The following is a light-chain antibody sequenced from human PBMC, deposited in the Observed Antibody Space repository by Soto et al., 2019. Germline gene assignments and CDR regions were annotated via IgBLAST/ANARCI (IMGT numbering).Light chain of an antibody. V-gene: IGLV2-8*01. Sequence: QSVLTQPASVSGSPGQSITISCTGTSSDVGGYNYVSWYQQHAGKAPQLLIYEVSKRPSGVPDRFSGSKSGNTASLTVSGLQAEDEADYFCSSDAGDHNYVFGTGTKVTVL. CDR1: SSDVGGYNY. CDR3: SSDAGDHNYV. J-gene: IGLJ1*01. CDR2: EVS.